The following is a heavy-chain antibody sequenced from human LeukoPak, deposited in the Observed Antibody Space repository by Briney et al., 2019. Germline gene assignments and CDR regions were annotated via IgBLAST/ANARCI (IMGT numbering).Heavy chain of an antibody. V-gene: IGHV1-2*02. J-gene: IGHJ6*03. D-gene: IGHD4-11*01. Sequence: ASVKVSCKASGYTFTGYYFHWVRQAPGQGLEWTGWINPNTAGTNYAQKFLGGVTLTWDTSISTAYMELNRLTSDDTAVYYCATSAGDYRAGHYYYMGVWGKGTSVTVSS. CDR1: GYTFTGYY. CDR3: ATSAGDYRAGHYYYMGV. CDR2: INPNTAGT.